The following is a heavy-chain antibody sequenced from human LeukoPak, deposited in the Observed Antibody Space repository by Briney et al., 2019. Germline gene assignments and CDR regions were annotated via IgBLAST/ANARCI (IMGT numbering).Heavy chain of an antibody. CDR2: IYCGGCT. CDR3: ARLNSSSWYGMDV. J-gene: IGHJ6*02. V-gene: IGHV4-59*08. Sequence: SETLSLTCTVSVGSISRYYWGWIRQPPGKGLGCSGYIYCGGCTNYNPALKSRVTISVDTSKNQFSLKLSSVTAADTAVYYCARLNSSSWYGMDVWGQGTTVTVSS. CDR1: VGSISRYY. D-gene: IGHD6-13*01.